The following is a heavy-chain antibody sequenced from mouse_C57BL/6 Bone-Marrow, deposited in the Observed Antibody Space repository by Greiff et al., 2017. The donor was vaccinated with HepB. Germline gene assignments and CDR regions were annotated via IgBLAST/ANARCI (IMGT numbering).Heavy chain of an antibody. D-gene: IGHD1-1*01. V-gene: IGHV5-9-1*02. CDR1: GFTFSSYA. CDR3: TREGIITTVVEGYAMDY. Sequence: EVKLEESGEGLVKPGGSLKLSCAASGFTFSSYAMSWVRQTPEKRLEWVAYISSGGDYIYYADTVKGRFTISRDNARNTLYLQMSSLKSEDTAMYYCTREGIITTVVEGYAMDYWGQGTSVTVSS. J-gene: IGHJ4*01. CDR2: ISSGGDYI.